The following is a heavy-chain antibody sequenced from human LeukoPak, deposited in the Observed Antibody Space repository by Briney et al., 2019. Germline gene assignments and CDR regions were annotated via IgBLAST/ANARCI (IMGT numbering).Heavy chain of an antibody. Sequence: GGSLRLSCAASGFTFSSYWMSWVRQAPGKGLEWVANIKQDGSEKYYVDSVKGRFTISRDNAKNSLYLQMNSLRAEDTAVYYCARDPYCSSTSCYAPSDYWGQGTLVTVSS. D-gene: IGHD2-2*01. V-gene: IGHV3-7*01. CDR1: GFTFSSYW. CDR2: IKQDGSEK. J-gene: IGHJ4*02. CDR3: ARDPYCSSTSCYAPSDY.